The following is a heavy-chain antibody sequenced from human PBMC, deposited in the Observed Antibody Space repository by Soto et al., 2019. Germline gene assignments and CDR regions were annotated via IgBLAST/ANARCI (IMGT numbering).Heavy chain of an antibody. CDR2: IKQDGSEK. D-gene: IGHD2-15*01. Sequence: GGSLRLSCAASGFTFSSYWMSWVRQAPGKGLEWVANIKQDGSEKYYVDSVKGRFTISRDNAKNSLYLQMNSLRAEDTAVYYCARAGDSVVVAATGVDYWGQGTLVTVSS. V-gene: IGHV3-7*01. J-gene: IGHJ4*02. CDR1: GFTFSSYW. CDR3: ARAGDSVVVAATGVDY.